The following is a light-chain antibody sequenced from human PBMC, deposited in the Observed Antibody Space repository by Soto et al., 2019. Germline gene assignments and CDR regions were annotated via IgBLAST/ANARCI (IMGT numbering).Light chain of an antibody. CDR1: QSINSN. CDR2: GAS. J-gene: IGKJ1*01. CDR3: QQYNNWLWT. Sequence: EIVMTQSPGTLSVSPGERATLSCRASQSINSNLVWYQQKPGQAPRLLIYGASTRATGIPARFSGSGSGTEFTLTISSLQSEDFAVYYCQQYNNWLWTFGQGTKVEIK. V-gene: IGKV3-15*01.